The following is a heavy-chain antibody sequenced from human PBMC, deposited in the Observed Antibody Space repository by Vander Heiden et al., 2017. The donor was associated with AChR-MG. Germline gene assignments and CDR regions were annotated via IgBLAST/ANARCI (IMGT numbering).Heavy chain of an antibody. CDR3: ARQGARWGHGDYEENSIVGFDY. D-gene: IGHD4-17*01. CDR1: GYRSNSYW. J-gene: IGHJ4*02. V-gene: IGHV5-51*01. CDR2: IYPGDSDT. Sequence: EVQLVQSGAEVKKPGESLKISCKGSGYRSNSYWIGWVRQMPGKGLEWMGIIYPGDSDTRYSPSFQGQVTISADKSISTAYLQWSSLKASDTAMYYCARQGARWGHGDYEENSIVGFDYWGQGTLVTVSS.